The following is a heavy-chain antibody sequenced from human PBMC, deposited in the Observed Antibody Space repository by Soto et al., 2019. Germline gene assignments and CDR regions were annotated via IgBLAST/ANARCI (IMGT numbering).Heavy chain of an antibody. D-gene: IGHD4-17*01. CDR1: GFTFSSYA. Sequence: PGGSLRLSCAASGFTFSSYAMSWVRQAPGKGLEWVSAISGSGGSTYYADSVKGRFTISRDNSKNTQYLQMNSLRAEDTAVYYCARGGDYESGPCDYWGQGTMVTVSS. J-gene: IGHJ4*02. CDR3: ARGGDYESGPCDY. CDR2: ISGSGGST. V-gene: IGHV3-23*01.